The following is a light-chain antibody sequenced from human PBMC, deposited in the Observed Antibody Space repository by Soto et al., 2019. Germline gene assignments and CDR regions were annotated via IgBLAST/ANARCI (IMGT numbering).Light chain of an antibody. V-gene: IGKV1-5*01. CDR2: DAS. Sequence: DIQMTQSPSTLSASVGDRVTITCRASQSISKWLAWYQQKPGKAPKVLIFDASILKGGVPSRFSGSGYGTEFTLTISSLQPDDFATYYCQQYNNYLTWTFGQGTKVEIK. J-gene: IGKJ1*01. CDR3: QQYNNYLTWT. CDR1: QSISKW.